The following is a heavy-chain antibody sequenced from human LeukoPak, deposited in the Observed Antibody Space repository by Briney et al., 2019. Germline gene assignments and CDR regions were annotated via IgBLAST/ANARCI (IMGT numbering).Heavy chain of an antibody. CDR1: GFTFSSYA. V-gene: IGHV3-30*04. CDR3: ARVPKYSSSWYGSFDI. CDR2: ISYDGSNK. D-gene: IGHD6-13*01. Sequence: GGSLRLSCAASGFTFSSYAMLWVRQAPGKGLEWVAVISYDGSNKYYADSVKGRFTISRDNSKNTLYLQMNSLRAEDTAVYYCARVPKYSSSWYGSFDIWGQGTMVTVSS. J-gene: IGHJ3*02.